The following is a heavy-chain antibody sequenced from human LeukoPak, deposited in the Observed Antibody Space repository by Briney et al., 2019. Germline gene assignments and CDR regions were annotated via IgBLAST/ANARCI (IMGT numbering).Heavy chain of an antibody. CDR3: SRYRASPYGAFDF. CDR1: GYTFTGYY. D-gene: IGHD1-26*01. Sequence: VHGCCQASGYTFTGYYMHWVGQAPGQGLAWMGWINSHSGGVHYYHNFKLRMTMTRDTSISTAYMELTRLRSDDTAVYFCSRYRASPYGAFDFWGQGRMVTVSS. J-gene: IGHJ3*01. CDR2: INSHSGGV. V-gene: IGHV1-2*02.